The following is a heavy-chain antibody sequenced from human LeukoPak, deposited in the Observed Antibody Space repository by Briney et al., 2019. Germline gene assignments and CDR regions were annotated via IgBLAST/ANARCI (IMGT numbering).Heavy chain of an antibody. V-gene: IGHV4-39*07. J-gene: IGHJ5*02. CDR3: ARDQRDIEGYDFWSGLYTEITNWFDP. CDR2: IYYSGST. CDR1: GGSISSSSYY. D-gene: IGHD3-3*01. Sequence: PSETLSLTCTVSGGSISSSSYYWGRIRQPPGKGLEWIGSIYYSGSTYYNPSLKSRVTISVDTSKNQFSLKLSSVTAADTAVYYCARDQRDIEGYDFWSGLYTEITNWFDPWGQGTLVTVSS.